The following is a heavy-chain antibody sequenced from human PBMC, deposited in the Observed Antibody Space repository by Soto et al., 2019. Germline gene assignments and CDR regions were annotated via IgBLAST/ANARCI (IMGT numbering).Heavy chain of an antibody. V-gene: IGHV4-59*08. J-gene: IGHJ6*02. CDR1: GGSINSYY. D-gene: IGHD1-26*01. CDR2: IYYSGST. CDR3: ASRVGGRKSDYYYGLDV. Sequence: PSETLSLTCIVSGGSINSYYWSWIRQPPGKGLEWIGYIYYSGSTDYNPSLKSRLTMSVDTSKNQFSLKLSSVTAADTAVYYCASRVGGRKSDYYYGLDVWGQGTTVT.